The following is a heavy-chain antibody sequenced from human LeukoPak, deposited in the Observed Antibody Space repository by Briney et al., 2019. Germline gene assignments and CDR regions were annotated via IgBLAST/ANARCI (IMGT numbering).Heavy chain of an antibody. CDR1: GYSFTSYW. V-gene: IGHV5-51*01. Sequence: GESLKISCKGSGYSFTSYWIGWVRQMPGRGLEWMGIIYPGDSDTRYSPSFQGQVTISADKSISTAYLQWSSLKASDTAVYYCARHVKAYSGSYYVRSDAFDIWGQGTMVTVSS. D-gene: IGHD1-26*01. CDR3: ARHVKAYSGSYYVRSDAFDI. CDR2: IYPGDSDT. J-gene: IGHJ3*02.